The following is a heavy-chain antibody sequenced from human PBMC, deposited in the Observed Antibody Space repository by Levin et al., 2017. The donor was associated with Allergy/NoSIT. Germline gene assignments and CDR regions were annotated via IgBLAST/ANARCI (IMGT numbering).Heavy chain of an antibody. CDR3: ARMSYYDSSGYYIGRGWFDP. J-gene: IGHJ5*02. D-gene: IGHD3-22*01. CDR2: IDWDDDK. V-gene: IGHV2-70*01. Sequence: RMSGPTLVKPPQTLTLTCTFSGFSLSTRGMCVTWIRQPPGKALEWLAFIDWDDDKYYNTSLKSRLTISKDTSKDQVVLTMTNMDPVDTATYYCARMSYYDSSGYYIGRGWFDPWGQGTLVTVSS. CDR1: GFSLSTRGMC.